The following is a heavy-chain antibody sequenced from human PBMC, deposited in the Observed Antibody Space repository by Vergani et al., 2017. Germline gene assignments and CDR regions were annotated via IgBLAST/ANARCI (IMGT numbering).Heavy chain of an antibody. CDR2: ISISSSYI. Sequence: EVQLVESGGGLVKPGGSLRLSCAASGFTFSSYSMNWVRQAPGKGLEWVSSISISSSYIYYADSVKGRFTISRDNAKNSLYLQMNSLRAEDTAVYYCAAYRILSTWGYWGQGTLVTVSS. J-gene: IGHJ4*02. CDR1: GFTFSSYS. CDR3: AAYRILSTWGY. D-gene: IGHD2-15*01. V-gene: IGHV3-21*01.